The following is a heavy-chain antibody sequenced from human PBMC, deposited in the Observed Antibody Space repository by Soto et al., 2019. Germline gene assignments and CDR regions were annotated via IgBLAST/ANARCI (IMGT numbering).Heavy chain of an antibody. CDR2: IIPIFGTA. Sequence: QVQLVQSGAEVKKPGSSVKVSCKASGGTFSSYAISWVRQAPGQGLEWMGGIIPIFGTANYAQKFQGRVTITADESTSTAYMELSSLRSEDTAVYYCASGSYWEEFANEVYYYYGMDVWGQGTTVTVSS. V-gene: IGHV1-69*12. CDR1: GGTFSSYA. CDR3: ASGSYWEEFANEVYYYYGMDV. J-gene: IGHJ6*02. D-gene: IGHD3-10*01.